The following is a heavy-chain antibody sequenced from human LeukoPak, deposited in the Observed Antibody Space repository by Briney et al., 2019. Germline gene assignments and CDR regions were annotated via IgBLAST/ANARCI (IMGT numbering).Heavy chain of an antibody. V-gene: IGHV3-21*01. CDR2: ITSSSSYI. D-gene: IGHD1-26*01. Sequence: GGSLRLSCAASEFSVGSNYMTWVRQAPGKGLEWVSSITSSSSYIYYADSVKGRFTISRDNAKNSLYLQINSLRAEDTAVYYCARDPYSGGYGDYYYYYMDVWGKGTTVTISS. CDR3: ARDPYSGGYGDYYYYYMDV. CDR1: EFSVGSNY. J-gene: IGHJ6*03.